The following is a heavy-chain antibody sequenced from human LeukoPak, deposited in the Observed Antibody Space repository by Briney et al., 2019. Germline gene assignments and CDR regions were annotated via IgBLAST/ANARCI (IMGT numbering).Heavy chain of an antibody. J-gene: IGHJ3*02. CDR3: AGAVPPYYYDSSGYPDAFDI. CDR2: IYYSGST. D-gene: IGHD3-22*01. CDR1: GGTINTYF. V-gene: IGHV4-59*12. Sequence: SETLSLTCIVSGGTINTYFWSWIRQPPGKGLEWIGYIYYSGSTYYNPSLKSRVTISVDTSKNQFSLKLSSVTAADTAVYYCAGAVPPYYYDSSGYPDAFDIWGQGTMVTVSS.